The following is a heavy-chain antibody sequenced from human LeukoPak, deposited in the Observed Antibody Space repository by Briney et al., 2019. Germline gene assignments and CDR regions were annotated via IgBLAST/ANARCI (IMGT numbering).Heavy chain of an antibody. CDR3: AVYDFWSGSPFDY. Sequence: ASVKVSCKASGYTFTGYYMHWVGQAPGQGLEWMGWINPNSGGTNYAQKFQGRVTMTRDTPISTAYMELSRLRSDDTAVYYCAVYDFWSGSPFDYWGQGTLVTVSS. J-gene: IGHJ4*02. V-gene: IGHV1-2*02. CDR1: GYTFTGYY. CDR2: INPNSGGT. D-gene: IGHD3-3*01.